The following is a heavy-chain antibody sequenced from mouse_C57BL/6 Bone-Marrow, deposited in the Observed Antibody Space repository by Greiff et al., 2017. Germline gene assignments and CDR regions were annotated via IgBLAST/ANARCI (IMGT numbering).Heavy chain of an antibody. CDR2: IDPETGGT. V-gene: IGHV1-15*01. CDR1: GYTFTDYE. D-gene: IGHD2-2*01. Sequence: QVQLQQSGAELVRPGASVTLSCKASGYTFTDYEMHWVKQTPVHGLEWIGAIDPETGGTAYNQKFKGKAILTADKSSSTAYLELRSLTSEDCAVYYCTGLDLRGLRRGAYFDYWGQGTTLTVSS. J-gene: IGHJ2*01. CDR3: TGLDLRGLRRGAYFDY.